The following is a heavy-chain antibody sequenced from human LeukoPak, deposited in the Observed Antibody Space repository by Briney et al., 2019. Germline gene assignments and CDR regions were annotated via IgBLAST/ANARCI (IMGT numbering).Heavy chain of an antibody. CDR3: ASGYSGYQSDY. CDR1: GFTFSSYW. D-gene: IGHD5-12*01. Sequence: PGGSLRLSCAASGFTFSSYWMSWVRHIPGKGLEWLANIKEDGSDQYYVDSVKGRFTISRDNAKNSLYLQMNSLRVEDTAVYYCASGYSGYQSDYWGQGTLVTVSS. J-gene: IGHJ4*02. V-gene: IGHV3-7*01. CDR2: IKEDGSDQ.